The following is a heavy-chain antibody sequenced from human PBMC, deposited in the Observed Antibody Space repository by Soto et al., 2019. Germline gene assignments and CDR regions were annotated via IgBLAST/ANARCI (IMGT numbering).Heavy chain of an antibody. Sequence: QVQLVESGGGVVQPGRSLRLSCAASGFTFSSYAMHWVRQAPGKGLEWVAVISYDGSNKYYADSVKGRFTISRDNSKNTLYLQMNSLRAEDTAVYYCARARRGEELYDAFDIWGQGTMVTVSS. CDR2: ISYDGSNK. D-gene: IGHD1-26*01. CDR1: GFTFSSYA. CDR3: ARARRGEELYDAFDI. J-gene: IGHJ3*02. V-gene: IGHV3-30-3*01.